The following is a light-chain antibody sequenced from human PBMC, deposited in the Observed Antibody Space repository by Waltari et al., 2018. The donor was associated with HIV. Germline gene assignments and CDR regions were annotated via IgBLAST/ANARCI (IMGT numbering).Light chain of an antibody. J-gene: IGLJ2*01. CDR1: NIGSKN. V-gene: IGLV3-9*01. Sequence: SYELTQPLSVSVALGQTARITCGGNNIGSKNGHWYQHKPGLAPVLVIYRDSNRPSGIPERFSASNSGNTATLTISRAQAGDEADYYCQVWDSSTGVFGGGTKLTVL. CDR2: RDS. CDR3: QVWDSSTGV.